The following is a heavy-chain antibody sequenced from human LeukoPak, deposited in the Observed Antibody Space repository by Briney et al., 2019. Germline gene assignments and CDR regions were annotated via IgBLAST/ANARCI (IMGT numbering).Heavy chain of an antibody. J-gene: IGHJ4*02. CDR2: ISSSGTKI. V-gene: IGHV3-11*01. D-gene: IGHD3-10*01. CDR1: GFTFSDYY. CDR3: ARGVVRDYASDY. Sequence: GGSLRLSCAASGFTFSDYYMSWIRQAPGKGLKWVSYISSSGTKIYHADSVKGRFTISRDNAKNSLYLQMNSLRAEDTAVYYCARGVVRDYASDYWGQGTLVTVSS.